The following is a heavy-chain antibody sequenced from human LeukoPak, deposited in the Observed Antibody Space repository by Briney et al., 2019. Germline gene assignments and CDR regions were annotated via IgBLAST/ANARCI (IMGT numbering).Heavy chain of an antibody. J-gene: IGHJ4*02. CDR3: ARVGVGATDDDY. CDR2: ISGSGGST. CDR1: GFTFSSYA. V-gene: IGHV3-23*01. D-gene: IGHD1-26*01. Sequence: PGGSLRLSCAASGFTFSSYAMSWVRQAPGKGLEWVSAISGSGGSTYYADSVKGRFTISRDNAKNSLYLQMNSLRAEDTAVYYCARVGVGATDDDYWGQGTLVTVSS.